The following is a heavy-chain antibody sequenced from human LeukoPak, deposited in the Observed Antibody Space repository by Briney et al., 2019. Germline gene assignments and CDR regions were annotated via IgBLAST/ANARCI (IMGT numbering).Heavy chain of an antibody. Sequence: SGTLSLTCAVSGGSISSSDWWSWVRQPPGKGLEWIGEIHHSGSTNYNPSLRSRATISVDKSKNQFSLNLSSVTDADTAVYYCAGWLYDDGDYWGPDYWGQGTLVTVSS. J-gene: IGHJ4*02. CDR1: GGSISSSDW. D-gene: IGHD3-22*01. CDR2: IHHSGST. CDR3: AGWLYDDGDYWGPDY. V-gene: IGHV4-4*02.